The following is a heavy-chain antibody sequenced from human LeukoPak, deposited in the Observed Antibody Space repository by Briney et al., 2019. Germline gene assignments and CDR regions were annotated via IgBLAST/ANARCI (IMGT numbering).Heavy chain of an antibody. Sequence: GRSLRLSCAASEFTFSSYAMHWVRQAPGKGLEWVAVISYDGSNKYCADSVKGRFTISRDNSKNTLYLQMNSLRAEDTAVYYCARDARAATIFGVVIDYYYYYGMDVWGQGTTVTVSS. V-gene: IGHV3-30-3*01. CDR3: ARDARAATIFGVVIDYYYYYGMDV. CDR2: ISYDGSNK. J-gene: IGHJ6*02. D-gene: IGHD3-3*01. CDR1: EFTFSSYA.